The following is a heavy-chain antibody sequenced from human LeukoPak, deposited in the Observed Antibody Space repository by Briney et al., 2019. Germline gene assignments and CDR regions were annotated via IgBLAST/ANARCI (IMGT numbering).Heavy chain of an antibody. CDR2: ISWNSGSI. CDR1: GFTFDDYA. V-gene: IGHV3-9*01. Sequence: GGSLRLSCAASGFTFDDYAMHWVRQAPGKGLEWVSGISWNSGSIGYVDSVKGRFTISRDNPKNSLYLQMNSLRAEDTAVYYCARQVATPADYWGQGTLVTVSS. CDR3: ARQVATPADY. D-gene: IGHD5-12*01. J-gene: IGHJ4*02.